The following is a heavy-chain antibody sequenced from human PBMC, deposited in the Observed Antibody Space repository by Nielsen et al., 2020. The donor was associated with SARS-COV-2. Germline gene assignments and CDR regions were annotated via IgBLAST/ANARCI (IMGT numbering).Heavy chain of an antibody. Sequence: WIRQPPGKGLEWIGEINHSGSTNYNPSLKSRVTISVDTSKNQFSLKLSSVTAADTAVYYCARGRSDPPFTVRRSYYYYYYMDVWDKGTTVTVSS. V-gene: IGHV4-34*01. J-gene: IGHJ6*03. D-gene: IGHD4-11*01. CDR2: INHSGST. CDR3: ARGRSDPPFTVRRSYYYYYYMDV.